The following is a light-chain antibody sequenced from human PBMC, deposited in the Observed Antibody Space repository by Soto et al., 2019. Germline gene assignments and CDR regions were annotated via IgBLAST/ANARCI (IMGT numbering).Light chain of an antibody. CDR2: AAS. CDR3: QQGSTTPLT. Sequence: IQMTQSRSSLYASVGAIVTITCLASQNINTYLNWYQQKPGKAPKLLIFAASSLQSGVPSRFSGSGSRTDFALTISCLQPEDFATYYCQQGSTTPLTFGPGTKVDIK. J-gene: IGKJ3*01. CDR1: QNINTY. V-gene: IGKV1-39*01.